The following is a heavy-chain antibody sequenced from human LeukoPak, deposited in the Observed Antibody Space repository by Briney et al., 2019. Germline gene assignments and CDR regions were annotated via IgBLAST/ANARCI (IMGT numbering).Heavy chain of an antibody. CDR3: ARDGRITILYYYYGMGV. Sequence: GGSLRLSCAASGFTFSSYEMNWVRQAPGKGLAWVSYISSSGSTIYYADSVKGRFIISRDNAKNSLYLQMNSRRAEDTAVYYCARDGRITILYYYYGMGVWGQGTTVTVSS. D-gene: IGHD3-3*01. J-gene: IGHJ6*02. CDR2: ISSSGSTI. CDR1: GFTFSSYE. V-gene: IGHV3-48*03.